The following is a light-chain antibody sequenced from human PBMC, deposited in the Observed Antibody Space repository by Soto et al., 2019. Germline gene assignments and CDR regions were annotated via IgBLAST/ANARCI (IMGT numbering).Light chain of an antibody. V-gene: IGKV1-39*01. CDR1: QSISSY. J-gene: IGKJ1*01. Sequence: DIKRTQSPSSLSASVGEGVIITCRASQSISSYLNWYQQKPGKAPNLLIYAASSLQSGVPSRFSGSGSGTDFTLTISSLQPEDFATYYCQQSCSTPRTFGQGTKVDIK. CDR3: QQSCSTPRT. CDR2: AAS.